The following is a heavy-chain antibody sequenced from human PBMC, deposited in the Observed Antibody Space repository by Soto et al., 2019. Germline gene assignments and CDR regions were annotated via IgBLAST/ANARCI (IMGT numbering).Heavy chain of an antibody. D-gene: IGHD2-15*01. Sequence: QVQLVQSGAEVKKPGSSVKVSCKASGGTFSSYAISWVRQAPGQGLEWMGGIIPIFGTANYAQKFQGRVTITADESTSKAYMELSRLRSEDTAVYYCAREGCGGSCYSKGHYYYYGMDVWGQGTTVTVSS. CDR1: GGTFSSYA. J-gene: IGHJ6*02. CDR2: IIPIFGTA. V-gene: IGHV1-69*01. CDR3: AREGCGGSCYSKGHYYYYGMDV.